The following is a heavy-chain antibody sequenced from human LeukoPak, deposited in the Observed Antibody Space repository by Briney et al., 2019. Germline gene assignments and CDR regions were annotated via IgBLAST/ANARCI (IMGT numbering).Heavy chain of an antibody. D-gene: IGHD3-3*01. CDR2: ISSSSSTI. V-gene: IGHV3-48*01. CDR3: ARESVNYYYYMDV. CDR1: GFTFSSYS. J-gene: IGHJ6*03. Sequence: GGSLRLSCAAPGFTFSSYSMNWVRQAPAKGLEWVSYISSSSSTIYYADSVKGRFTISRDNAKNSLYLQMNSLRAEDTAVYYCARESVNYYYYMDVWGKGTTVTVSS.